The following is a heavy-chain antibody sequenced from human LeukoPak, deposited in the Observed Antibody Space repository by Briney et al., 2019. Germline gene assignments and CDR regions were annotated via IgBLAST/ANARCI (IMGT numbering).Heavy chain of an antibody. CDR1: AFTFNTFDNFA. D-gene: IGHD3-9*01. Sequence: GGSLRLSCSVSAFTFNTFDNFAMNWVRQAPGKGLEWVAAISESGASTYYADSVKGRFTISRDNSENIVYLKMYGVRAGDTGVYYCAKDPGEPYDILTGYYLGGGMSYYWGQGTLVTVSS. J-gene: IGHJ4*02. CDR2: ISESGAST. CDR3: AKDPGEPYDILTGYYLGGGMSYY. V-gene: IGHV3-23*01.